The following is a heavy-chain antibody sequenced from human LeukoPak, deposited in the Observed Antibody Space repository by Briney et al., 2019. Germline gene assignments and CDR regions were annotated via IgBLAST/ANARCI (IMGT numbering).Heavy chain of an antibody. J-gene: IGHJ3*01. CDR1: GGSISSYY. Sequence: SETLSLTCTVSGGSISSYYWGWIRQPPGKGLEWIGKIYYDGSTYYNPSLKSRDTISVDTSKNQFSLNLNSVTAADTAVYFCHGSSSSYRSFDVWGQGTMVTVSS. CDR3: HGSSSSYRSFDV. D-gene: IGHD2-2*01. V-gene: IGHV4-39*01. CDR2: IYYDGST.